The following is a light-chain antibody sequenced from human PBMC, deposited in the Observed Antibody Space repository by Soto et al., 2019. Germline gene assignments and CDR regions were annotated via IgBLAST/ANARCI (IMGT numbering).Light chain of an antibody. CDR3: QQYDNLPIT. J-gene: IGKJ5*01. V-gene: IGKV1-33*01. CDR2: DAS. CDR1: QDIRNF. Sequence: DLQMTQSPSSLSASVGDRVTITCQASQDIRNFLNWYQQKPGKAPKLLIYDASNLETGVPSRFSGSGSGTDFTFTISSLQPEDIATYYCQQYDNLPITFGQGTRLEIK.